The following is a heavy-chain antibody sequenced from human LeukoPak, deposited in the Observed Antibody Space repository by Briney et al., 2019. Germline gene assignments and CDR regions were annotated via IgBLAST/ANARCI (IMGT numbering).Heavy chain of an antibody. D-gene: IGHD2/OR15-2a*01. Sequence: GGSLRLSCAASEFTVSRNYTNWVRQAPGKGLEWVSVIYSGGSTYYADSVMGRFTISRDNSKNTLYLQINSLRAEDTAVYYCASSVTGTTPGVYWGQGTLVIVSS. CDR2: IYSGGST. V-gene: IGHV3-66*01. J-gene: IGHJ4*02. CDR3: ASSVTGTTPGVY. CDR1: EFTVSRNY.